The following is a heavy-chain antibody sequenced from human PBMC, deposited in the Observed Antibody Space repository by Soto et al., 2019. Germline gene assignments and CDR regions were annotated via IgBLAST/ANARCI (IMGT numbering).Heavy chain of an antibody. D-gene: IGHD4-17*01. CDR2: IYPGDSDT. CDR1: GYSFTSYW. CDR3: ARGGDYGDFRNNWFDP. J-gene: IGHJ5*02. V-gene: IGHV5-51*01. Sequence: GESLKISCKGSGYSFTSYWIGWVRQMPGKGLEWMGIIYPGDSDTRYSPSFQGQVTISADKSISTAYLQWSSLKASDTAMYYCARGGDYGDFRNNWFDPWGQGTLVTVSS.